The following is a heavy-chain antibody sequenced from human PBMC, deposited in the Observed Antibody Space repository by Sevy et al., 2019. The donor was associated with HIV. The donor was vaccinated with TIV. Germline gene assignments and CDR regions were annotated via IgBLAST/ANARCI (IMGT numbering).Heavy chain of an antibody. D-gene: IGHD2-15*01. Sequence: GGSLRLSCAASGFTFSSYWMHWVRQAPGKGLVWVSRINSDGSSTSYADSVKGRFTISRENAKNTLYLQMNSLRAEDTAVYYCARDTAQGYCSGGSCFIDYWGQGTLVTVSS. CDR2: INSDGSST. J-gene: IGHJ4*02. CDR3: ARDTAQGYCSGGSCFIDY. V-gene: IGHV3-74*01. CDR1: GFTFSSYW.